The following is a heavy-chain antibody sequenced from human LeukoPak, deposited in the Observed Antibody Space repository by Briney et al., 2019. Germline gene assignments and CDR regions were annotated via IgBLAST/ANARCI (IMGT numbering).Heavy chain of an antibody. CDR2: ISTSGST. CDR3: AGGLATAEFQFDY. CDR1: GGSISSGSYY. Sequence: SETLSLTCTVSGGSISSGSYYWSWIRQPAGKVLEWIGRISTSGSTNYNPSLKGRVTISVDTSKNQFSLKLTSVTAADMAVYYCAGGLATAEFQFDYWGQGSLVTVSS. D-gene: IGHD6-13*01. V-gene: IGHV4-61*02. J-gene: IGHJ4*02.